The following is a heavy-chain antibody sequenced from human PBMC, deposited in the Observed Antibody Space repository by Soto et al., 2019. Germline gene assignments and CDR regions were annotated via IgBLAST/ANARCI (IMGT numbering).Heavy chain of an antibody. CDR3: VRGEAGYYYYGMDV. CDR2: INPNSGGT. CDR1: GYTFTGYY. V-gene: IGHV1-2*04. J-gene: IGHJ6*02. Sequence: ASVKVSCKSSGYTFTGYYIHWVRQASGQGLEWMGWINPNSGGTKYAQNFQGWVIMTRDTSISTAYMEMTRLRSDDTAVYYCVRGEAGYYYYGMDVWGQ.